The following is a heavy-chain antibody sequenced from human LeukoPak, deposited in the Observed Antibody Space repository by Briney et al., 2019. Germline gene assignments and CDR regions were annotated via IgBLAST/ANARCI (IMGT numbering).Heavy chain of an antibody. D-gene: IGHD2-2*01. CDR3: ARDSVVVPAAIDY. V-gene: IGHV3-21*01. Sequence: GGSLRLSCAASGFTFSSYSMNWVRQAPGKGLEWVSSISSSSSYIYYADSVTGRFTISRDNAKNSLYLQMNSLRAEDTAVYYCARDSVVVPAAIDYWGQGTLVTVSS. CDR1: GFTFSSYS. CDR2: ISSSSSYI. J-gene: IGHJ4*02.